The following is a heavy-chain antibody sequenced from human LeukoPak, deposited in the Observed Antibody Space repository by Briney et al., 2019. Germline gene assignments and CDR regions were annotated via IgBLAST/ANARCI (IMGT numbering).Heavy chain of an antibody. CDR3: ARDLFYYDSSGHPDY. D-gene: IGHD3-22*01. Sequence: RQAPXXGLEWVAVIWYDGSNKYYADSVKGRFTISRDNSKNTLYLQMNSLRAEDTAVYYCARDLFYYDSSGHPDYWGQGTLV. V-gene: IGHV3-33*01. CDR2: IWYDGSNK. J-gene: IGHJ4*02.